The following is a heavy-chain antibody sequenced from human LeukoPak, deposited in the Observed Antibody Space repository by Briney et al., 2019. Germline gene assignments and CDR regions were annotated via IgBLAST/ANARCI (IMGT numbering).Heavy chain of an antibody. D-gene: IGHD3-10*01. V-gene: IGHV3-7*01. J-gene: IGHJ4*02. Sequence: GGSLRLSCAASGFTFSSYWMNWVRQAPGKGLEWVANIKRDGSEKYYVDSVKGRFTISRDDAKNSLYLQMNSLRAEDTAVYYCARGLYDSGSWFDYWGQGTLVTVSS. CDR1: GFTFSSYW. CDR3: ARGLYDSGSWFDY. CDR2: IKRDGSEK.